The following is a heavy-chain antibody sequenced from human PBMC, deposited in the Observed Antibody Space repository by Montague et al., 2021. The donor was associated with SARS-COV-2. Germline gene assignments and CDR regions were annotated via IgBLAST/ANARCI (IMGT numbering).Heavy chain of an antibody. Sequence: SETLSLTCGVYGGSFGDDHWSWIRQPPGKGLEWIGDIKQSGSTNYNPSLKSRVTISVETSRYQFSLKLTSATAAATAVYFCASGHLSVAMIVVVFTSASYYFDYWGQGALVTVSS. CDR2: IKQSGST. J-gene: IGHJ4*02. V-gene: IGHV4-34*01. CDR3: ASGHLSVAMIVVVFTSASYYFDY. CDR1: GGSFGDDH. D-gene: IGHD3-22*01.